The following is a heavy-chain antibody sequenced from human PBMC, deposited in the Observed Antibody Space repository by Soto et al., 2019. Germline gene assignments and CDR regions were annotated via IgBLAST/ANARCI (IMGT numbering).Heavy chain of an antibody. CDR1: GGSISSSSYY. D-gene: IGHD2-15*01. Sequence: SETLSLTCTVSGGSISSSSYYWGWIRQPPGKGLEWIGSIYYSGSTYCNPSLKSRVTISVDTSKNQFSLKLSSVTAADTAVYYCARFYCSGGSCYSCWFDPWGQGTLVTVSS. J-gene: IGHJ5*02. V-gene: IGHV4-39*01. CDR3: ARFYCSGGSCYSCWFDP. CDR2: IYYSGST.